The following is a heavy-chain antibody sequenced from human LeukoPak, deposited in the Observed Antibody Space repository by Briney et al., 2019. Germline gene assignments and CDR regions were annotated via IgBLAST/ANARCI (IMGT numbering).Heavy chain of an antibody. J-gene: IGHJ6*03. D-gene: IGHD6-25*01. CDR1: GFIFNSYE. Sequence: PGGSLRLSCAASGFIFNSYEMNWVRQAPGKGLEWVAFISFSGNSIYYADSVKGRFTISRDNAKNSLYLQMNSLRAEDTAVYYCATTAGYYYYMDVWGKGTTVTVSS. CDR3: ATTAGYYYYMDV. CDR2: ISFSGNSI. V-gene: IGHV3-48*03.